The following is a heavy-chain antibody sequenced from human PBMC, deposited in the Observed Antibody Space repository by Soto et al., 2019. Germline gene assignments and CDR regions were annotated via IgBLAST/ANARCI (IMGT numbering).Heavy chain of an antibody. Sequence: PSDTLCLTCVVDCWSLNGYHWNWFRQPHGKGLEWIGEINHTGGTHYNPSLKSRVTMSVDTSKNQFSLRLSSVTAADTAIYYCATSITVFGLLIPPFDPWGQGTQVTVSS. CDR1: CWSLNGYH. CDR3: ATSITVFGLLIPPFDP. D-gene: IGHD3-3*01. V-gene: IGHV4-34*01. CDR2: INHTGGT. J-gene: IGHJ5*02.